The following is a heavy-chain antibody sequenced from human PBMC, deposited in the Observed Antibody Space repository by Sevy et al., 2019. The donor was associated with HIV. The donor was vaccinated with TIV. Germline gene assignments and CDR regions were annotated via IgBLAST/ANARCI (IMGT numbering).Heavy chain of an antibody. Sequence: GESLKISCAASGFTFNSYAMNWVRQAPGKGLEWISYIGSSDSPIYYADSVKGRFTISRDNAKNSLYLQMNSLRAEDTAVYYCARGGYCSGGSCFDYWGQGTLVTVSS. J-gene: IGHJ4*02. CDR3: ARGGYCSGGSCFDY. D-gene: IGHD2-15*01. CDR2: IGSSDSPI. CDR1: GFTFNSYA. V-gene: IGHV3-48*01.